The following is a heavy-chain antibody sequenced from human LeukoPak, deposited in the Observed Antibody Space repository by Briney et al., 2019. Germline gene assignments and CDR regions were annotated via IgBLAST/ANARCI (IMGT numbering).Heavy chain of an antibody. CDR3: ARDRTRVLEGEPRFDY. Sequence: QPGGSLRLSCAASGFTFSSYGMNWVRQAPGKGLEWVSYISSSGSTIYYADSVKGRFTISRDNAKNSLYLQMNSLRAEDTAVYYCARDRTRVLEGEPRFDYWGQGTLVTVSS. V-gene: IGHV3-48*03. CDR2: ISSSGSTI. D-gene: IGHD1-1*01. CDR1: GFTFSSYG. J-gene: IGHJ4*02.